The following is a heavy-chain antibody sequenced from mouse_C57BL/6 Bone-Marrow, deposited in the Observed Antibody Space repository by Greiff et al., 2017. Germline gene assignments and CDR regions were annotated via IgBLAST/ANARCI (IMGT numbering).Heavy chain of an antibody. CDR1: GFTFSSYG. V-gene: IGHV5-6*02. J-gene: IGHJ1*03. Sequence: EVMLVESGGDLVKPGGSLKLSCAASGFTFSSYGMSWVRQTPDKRLEWVATISSGGSYTYYPDSVKGRFTISRANAKNTLYLQMSSLKSEDTAMYYCARRPERYGSSYGYWYFDVGGTGTTVTVSS. CDR3: ARRPERYGSSYGYWYFDV. D-gene: IGHD1-1*01. CDR2: ISSGGSYT.